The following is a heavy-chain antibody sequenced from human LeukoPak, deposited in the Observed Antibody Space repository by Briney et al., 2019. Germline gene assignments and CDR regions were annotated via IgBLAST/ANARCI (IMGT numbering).Heavy chain of an antibody. V-gene: IGHV2-70*04. CDR1: GLSLSTCAIL. Sequence: QTLRPPSTFSGLSLSTCAILVSSIRQPPGKALERLARIDWDDDKFYSTSLKTRLIISNDTSKNQVVLTLTHMDPVDTATYYCARDHYDSSGDGAFDIWGQGTMVTVSS. D-gene: IGHD3-22*01. J-gene: IGHJ3*02. CDR3: ARDHYDSSGDGAFDI. CDR2: IDWDDDK.